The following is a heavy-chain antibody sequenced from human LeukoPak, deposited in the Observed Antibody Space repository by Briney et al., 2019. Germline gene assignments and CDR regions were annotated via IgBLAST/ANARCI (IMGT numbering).Heavy chain of an antibody. V-gene: IGHV4-34*01. CDR2: INHSGST. D-gene: IGHD2-2*01. CDR1: GGSFSGYY. Sequence: SETLSLTCAVYGGSFSGYYWGWIRQPPGKGLEWIGEINHSGSTNCNPSLKSRVTISVDTSKNQFSLKLSSVTAADTAVYYCARASTLYYYYYYMDVWGKGTTVTVSS. J-gene: IGHJ6*03. CDR3: ARASTLYYYYYYMDV.